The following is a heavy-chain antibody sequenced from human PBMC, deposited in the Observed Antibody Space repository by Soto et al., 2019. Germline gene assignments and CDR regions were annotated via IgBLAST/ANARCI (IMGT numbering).Heavy chain of an antibody. CDR1: GGSITSGAYY. CDR3: ARSGVLGILIKSHWFDP. D-gene: IGHD3-10*01. V-gene: IGHV4-31*01. CDR2: IYSSGST. Sequence: SETLSLTCTVSGGSITSGAYYWSWIRHHPGKGLEWIGYIYSSGSTYYNPSLKSQLTVSIDKSKNQLSLKLSSVTAADTAVYYCARSGVLGILIKSHWFDPWGQGTLVDVSS. J-gene: IGHJ5*02.